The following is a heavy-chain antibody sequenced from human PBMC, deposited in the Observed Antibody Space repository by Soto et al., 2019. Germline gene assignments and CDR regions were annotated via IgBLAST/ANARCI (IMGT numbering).Heavy chain of an antibody. CDR1: GFIFSQYG. CDR2: IRSSSTT. Sequence: EVQLVESGGGWVLPGGSLRLSCSTSGFIFSQYGLNWVRQAPGKGLEWVAFIRSSSTTEYADSVRGRFTISRDNAKNSMYLQMNSLRFEDTAMYYCSREVGHIDSWGQGTLVTVSS. V-gene: IGHV3-48*01. J-gene: IGHJ4*02. CDR3: SREVGHIDS. D-gene: IGHD2-21*01.